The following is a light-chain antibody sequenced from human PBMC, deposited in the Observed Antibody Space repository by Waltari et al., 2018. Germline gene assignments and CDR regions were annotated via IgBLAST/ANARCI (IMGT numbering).Light chain of an antibody. CDR3: SSYAGSYTYV. Sequence: QSALTQPRSVSGSHGQSVTISCTGTSSAVGGYNSVPCYQQHPGKAPNLMIYDVSKRPSGVPDRFSGSKSGNTASLTISGLQAEDEADYYCSSYAGSYTYVFGTGTKVTVL. CDR1: SSAVGGYNS. V-gene: IGLV2-11*01. J-gene: IGLJ1*01. CDR2: DVS.